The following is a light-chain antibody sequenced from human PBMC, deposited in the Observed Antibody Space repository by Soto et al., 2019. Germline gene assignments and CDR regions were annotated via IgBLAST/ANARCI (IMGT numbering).Light chain of an antibody. CDR1: QSVSSNY. V-gene: IGKV3-20*01. J-gene: IGKJ1*01. Sequence: DIVLTQSPGTLSLSPGDRATLSCRASQSVSSNYLAWYQQKPGQAPRLLIYGASRRATGLPDRFSGSGSRTYFTPTISRLEPEDFAVYCRQQFGSSLTWTFGQGTKVEIK. CDR2: GAS. CDR3: QQFGSSLTWT.